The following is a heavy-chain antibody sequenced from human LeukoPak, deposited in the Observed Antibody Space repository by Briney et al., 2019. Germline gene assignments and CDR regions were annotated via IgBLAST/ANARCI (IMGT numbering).Heavy chain of an antibody. CDR1: GGSISSGGYS. CDR2: IYHSGST. J-gene: IGHJ3*02. V-gene: IGHV4-30-2*01. CDR3: ARTWIRAFDI. D-gene: IGHD5-12*01. Sequence: SETLSLTCAVSGGSISSGGYSWSWIRQPPGKGLEWIGYIYHSGSTYYNPSLKSRVTISVDRSKNQFSLKLSSVTAADTAVYCCARTWIRAFDIWGQGTMVTVSS.